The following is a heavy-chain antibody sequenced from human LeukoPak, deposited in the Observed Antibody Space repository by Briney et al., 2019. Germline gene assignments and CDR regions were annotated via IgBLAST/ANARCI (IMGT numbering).Heavy chain of an antibody. J-gene: IGHJ4*02. V-gene: IGHV3-33*01. CDR1: GFTFSSYG. CDR2: IWYDGSNK. D-gene: IGHD5-18*01. Sequence: GGSLRLSCAASGFTFSSYGMHWVRQAPGKGLEWVAVIWYDGSNKYYADSVKGRFTISRDNSKNTLYLQMNSLRAEDTAVYYRARDDLGYSYGYADYWGQGTLVTVSS. CDR3: ARDDLGYSYGYADY.